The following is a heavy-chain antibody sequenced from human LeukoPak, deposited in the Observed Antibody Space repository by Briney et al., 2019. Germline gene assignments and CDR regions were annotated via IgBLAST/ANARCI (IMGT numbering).Heavy chain of an antibody. D-gene: IGHD6-13*01. CDR2: IYYSGAA. CDR1: GGSISSSN. CDR3: ARRGIAAAGYDY. J-gene: IGHJ4*02. V-gene: IGHV4-59*08. Sequence: PSETLSLTCTVPGGSISSSNWSWIWHPPRGGLEWMWYIYYSGAANYNPSLKSRVTILVDTSKNQFSLNLSSVTAADTAVYYCARRGIAAAGYDYWGQGSLVTVSS.